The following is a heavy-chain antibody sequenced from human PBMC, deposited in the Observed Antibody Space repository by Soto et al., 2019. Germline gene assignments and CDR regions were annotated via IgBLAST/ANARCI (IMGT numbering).Heavy chain of an antibody. V-gene: IGHV3-30*03. CDR1: GFTFSSYG. CDR2: ISYDGSNK. Sequence: QVQLVESGGGVVQPGRSLRLSCAASGFTFSSYGMHWVRQAPGKGLEWVAVISYDGSNKYYADSVKGRFTISRDNSKNTLYLPMNSLRAEDTAVYYCASGIPNYGMDVWGQGTTVTVSS. J-gene: IGHJ6*02. D-gene: IGHD5-18*01. CDR3: ASGIPNYGMDV.